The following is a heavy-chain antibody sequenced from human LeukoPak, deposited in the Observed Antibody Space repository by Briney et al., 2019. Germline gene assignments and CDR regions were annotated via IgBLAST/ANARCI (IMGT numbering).Heavy chain of an antibody. V-gene: IGHV3-66*01. CDR3: ARGDYGDYHPEHDAFDI. Sequence: PGGSLRLSCAASGFTVSSNYMSWVRQAPGKGLEWVSVIYSGGSTYYADSVKGRFTISRDNSKNTLYLQMNSLRAEDTAVYYCARGDYGDYHPEHDAFDIWGQGTMVTVSS. CDR2: IYSGGST. CDR1: GFTVSSNY. J-gene: IGHJ3*02. D-gene: IGHD4-17*01.